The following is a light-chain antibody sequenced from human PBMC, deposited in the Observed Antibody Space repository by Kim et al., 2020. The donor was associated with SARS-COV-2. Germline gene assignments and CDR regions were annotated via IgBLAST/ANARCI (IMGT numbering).Light chain of an antibody. CDR3: STYTGSNTI. V-gene: IGLV2-14*03. CDR1: SRDIGRYNY. CDR2: DVT. Sequence: QSAPTQPASVSGIPGQSITIHCTGTSRDIGRYNYVSWYQQYPGKVPRLLIYDVTERPSGIPSRFSGSKSGNTASLTISGLHITDEADYYCSTYTGSNTIFGPGTKVTVL. J-gene: IGLJ1*01.